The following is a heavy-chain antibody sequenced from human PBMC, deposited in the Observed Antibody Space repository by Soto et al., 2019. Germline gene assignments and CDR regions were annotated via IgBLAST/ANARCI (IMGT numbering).Heavy chain of an antibody. D-gene: IGHD3-3*01. CDR3: ARDPLPYDFWSGYHYYYYYGMDV. J-gene: IGHJ6*02. Sequence: SQTLSLTCAISGDSVSSNSAAWNWIRQSPSRGLEWLGRTYYRSKWYNDYAVSVKSRITINPDTSKNQFSLQLNSVTPEDTAVYYCARDPLPYDFWSGYHYYYYYGMDVWGQGTTVTVSS. V-gene: IGHV6-1*01. CDR1: GDSVSSNSAA. CDR2: TYYRSKWYN.